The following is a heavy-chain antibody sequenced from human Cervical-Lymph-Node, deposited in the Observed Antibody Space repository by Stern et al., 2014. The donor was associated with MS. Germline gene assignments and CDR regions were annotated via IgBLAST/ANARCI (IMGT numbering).Heavy chain of an antibody. CDR2: ISPYNGNT. CDR1: GYTFTSYG. V-gene: IGHV1-18*01. CDR3: ATTGSSSSGWFDP. J-gene: IGHJ5*02. D-gene: IGHD6-6*01. Sequence: VQLEESGAEVKKPGASVKVSFKASGYTFTSYGISWVRQAPGQGLEWMGWISPYNGNTNYAQKLQGRVTLTTDTSTSTAYMELRSLRSDDTAVYYCATTGSSSSGWFDPWGQGTLVAVSS.